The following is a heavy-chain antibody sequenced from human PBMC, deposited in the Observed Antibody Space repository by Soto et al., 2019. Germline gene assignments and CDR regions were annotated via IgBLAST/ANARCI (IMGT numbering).Heavy chain of an antibody. CDR1: GYTFSNFW. CDR2: IYPGDSET. D-gene: IGHD6-13*01. Sequence: PGESLKISCQCSGYTFSNFWIAWVRQLPGKGLEYMGIIYPGDSETRYSPSFHGKVTISADRSIGTAYLQWSSLEASDSAFYFCARRPRSSPYFDYWGQGALVTV. J-gene: IGHJ4*02. CDR3: ARRPRSSPYFDY. V-gene: IGHV5-51*01.